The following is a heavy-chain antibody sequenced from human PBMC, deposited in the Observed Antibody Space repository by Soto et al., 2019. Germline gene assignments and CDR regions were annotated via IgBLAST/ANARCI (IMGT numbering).Heavy chain of an antibody. CDR1: GYTFTSYY. Sequence: GASVKVSCKASGYTFTSYYMHWVRQAPGQGLEWMGIINPSGGSTSYAQKFQGRVTMTRDTSTSTVYMELSSLRSEDTAVYYCARQQRKHQIAAADSDRYYYYGMDVWGQGTTVTVSS. CDR2: INPSGGST. V-gene: IGHV1-46*03. CDR3: ARQQRKHQIAAADSDRYYYYGMDV. D-gene: IGHD6-13*01. J-gene: IGHJ6*02.